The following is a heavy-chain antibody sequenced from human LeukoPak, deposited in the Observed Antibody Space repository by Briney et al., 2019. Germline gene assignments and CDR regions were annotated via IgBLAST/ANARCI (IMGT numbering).Heavy chain of an antibody. J-gene: IGHJ4*02. CDR3: AKDRETTASGTFDF. V-gene: IGHV3-30*18. Sequence: GGSLRLSCAASGFTFNNYGMHYVRQAPGKGLEWVSVISDDGRNKNYADSVKGRFTISRDSANKTLYLQMNSLRAEDTGVYFCAKDRETTASGTFDFRGQGTLVTVSS. D-gene: IGHD6-13*01. CDR2: ISDDGRNK. CDR1: GFTFNNYG.